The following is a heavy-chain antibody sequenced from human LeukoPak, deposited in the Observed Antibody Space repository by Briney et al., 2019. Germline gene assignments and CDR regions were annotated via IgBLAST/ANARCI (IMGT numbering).Heavy chain of an antibody. J-gene: IGHJ4*02. Sequence: GGSLRLSCAASGFTFSSYSMSWVRQAPGKGLEWVSSISSSSSYIYYADSVKGRFTISRDNAKNSLYLQMNSLRAEDTAVYYCAREVEDIVVVPAAIGGDYWGQGTLVTVSS. D-gene: IGHD2-2*02. CDR2: ISSSSSYI. CDR3: AREVEDIVVVPAAIGGDY. CDR1: GFTFSSYS. V-gene: IGHV3-21*01.